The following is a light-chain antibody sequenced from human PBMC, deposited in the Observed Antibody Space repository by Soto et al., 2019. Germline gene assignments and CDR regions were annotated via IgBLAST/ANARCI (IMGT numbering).Light chain of an antibody. V-gene: IGKV1-12*01. J-gene: IGKJ5*01. CDR2: AAS. Sequence: DIQMTQSPSGVSASVGERVTRSCRASQHISSWLVWYQQKPGKAPKLLFSAASSLQSGVPSRFSGSGSGTDFTLTINSLQPEDFATYYCQQTHNFPITFGQGTRLEIK. CDR3: QQTHNFPIT. CDR1: QHISSW.